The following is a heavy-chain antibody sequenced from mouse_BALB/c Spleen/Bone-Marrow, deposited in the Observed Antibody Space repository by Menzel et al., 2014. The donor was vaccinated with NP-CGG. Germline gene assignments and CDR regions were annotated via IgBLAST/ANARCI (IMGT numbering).Heavy chain of an antibody. CDR1: GFTFSSYT. J-gene: IGHJ3*01. V-gene: IGHV5-12-2*01. CDR2: ISNGGGST. Sequence: EVQLVESGGGLVQPGGSLKLSCAASGFTFSSYTMSWVRQTPGKRLEWVAYISNGGGSTYYPDTVKGRFTISRDNAKNPLYLQMSSLKSDDTAMYYCARRAGAYWGQGTLVTVSA. D-gene: IGHD3-3*01. CDR3: ARRAGAY.